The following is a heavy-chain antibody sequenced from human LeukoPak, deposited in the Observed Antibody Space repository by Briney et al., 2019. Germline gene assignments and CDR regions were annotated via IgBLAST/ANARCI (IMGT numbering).Heavy chain of an antibody. CDR1: GYTFSDYA. Sequence: ASVKVSCKASGYTFSDYAMHWVRQAHGQRFEWMGWIDAGNGDTRYSQKFQGRVTITRDTSASTAYIELRSLRSEDTAMYYCARGSTSDWPLDHWGQETLVTISS. V-gene: IGHV1-3*01. CDR3: ARGSTSDWPLDH. D-gene: IGHD2-2*01. CDR2: IDAGNGDT. J-gene: IGHJ4*02.